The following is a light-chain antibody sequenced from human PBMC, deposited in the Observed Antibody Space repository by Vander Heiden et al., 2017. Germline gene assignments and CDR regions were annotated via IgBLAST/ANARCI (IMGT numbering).Light chain of an antibody. V-gene: IGKV1-39*01. CDR3: QQSYNTPT. J-gene: IGKJ4*01. CDR2: AAS. Sequence: DIQMTQSPSSLSASVGDRVTITCRASQSISSYLNWYQQKPGKAPKLLIYAASSLQSGVPSRFSGSGSGTDFTLTISSLQHEDFATYYCQQSYNTPTFGGGTKVEIK. CDR1: QSISSY.